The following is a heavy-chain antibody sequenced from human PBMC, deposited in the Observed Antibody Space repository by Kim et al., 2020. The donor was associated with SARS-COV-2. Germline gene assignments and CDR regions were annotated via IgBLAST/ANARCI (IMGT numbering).Heavy chain of an antibody. CDR3: ARDPWSGIAAADIYYYYVMDV. CDR1: GDSVSSNSAA. J-gene: IGHJ6*02. Sequence: SQTLSLTCAISGDSVSSNSAAWNWIRQSPSRGLEWLGRTYYRSKWYNDYAVSVKSRITINPDTSKNQFSLQLNSVTPEDTAVYYCARDPWSGIAAADIYYYYVMDVWGHGTTVTVSS. V-gene: IGHV6-1*01. D-gene: IGHD6-13*01. CDR2: TYYRSKWYN.